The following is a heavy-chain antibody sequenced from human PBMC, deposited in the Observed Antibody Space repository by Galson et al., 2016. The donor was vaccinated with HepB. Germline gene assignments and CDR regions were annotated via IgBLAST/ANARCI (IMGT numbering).Heavy chain of an antibody. Sequence: SLRLSCAASGFTLINYAMHWVRQAPGKGLEYVSTISTNGGYTNYAGSVKGRFTISRDNSKNTLYLQMSSLRPEDTAVYYCAKGGYYDRKGFDYWGGGTLVTFSS. CDR3: AKGGYYDRKGFDY. V-gene: IGHV3-64D*06. D-gene: IGHD3-22*01. J-gene: IGHJ4*02. CDR1: GFTLINYA. CDR2: ISTNGGYT.